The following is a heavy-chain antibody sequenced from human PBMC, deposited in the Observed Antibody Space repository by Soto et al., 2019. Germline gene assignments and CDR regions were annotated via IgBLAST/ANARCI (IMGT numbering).Heavy chain of an antibody. CDR1: GGSISSRSYY. V-gene: IGHV4-39*07. Sequence: SETLSLTCTVSGGSISSRSYYWAWIRQPPGKGLEWIGSIYYSGSTYYNPSLKSRVTISVDTSKNQFSLKLSSVTAADTAVYYCARVASYDILTGYFDYWGQGTLVTVSS. CDR2: IYYSGST. J-gene: IGHJ4*02. D-gene: IGHD3-9*01. CDR3: ARVASYDILTGYFDY.